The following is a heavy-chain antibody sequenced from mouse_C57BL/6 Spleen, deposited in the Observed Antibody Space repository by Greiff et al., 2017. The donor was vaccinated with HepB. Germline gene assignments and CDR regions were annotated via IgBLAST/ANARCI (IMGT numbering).Heavy chain of an antibody. J-gene: IGHJ2*01. Sequence: EVQGVESGGGLVKPGGSLKLSCAASGFTFSSYAMSWVRQTPEKRLEWVATISDGGSYTYYPDNVKGRFTISRDNAKNNLYLQMSHLKSEDTAMYYCARDPLHYYGSSYPFDYWGQGTTLTVSS. CDR3: ARDPLHYYGSSYPFDY. CDR1: GFTFSSYA. D-gene: IGHD1-1*01. V-gene: IGHV5-4*01. CDR2: ISDGGSYT.